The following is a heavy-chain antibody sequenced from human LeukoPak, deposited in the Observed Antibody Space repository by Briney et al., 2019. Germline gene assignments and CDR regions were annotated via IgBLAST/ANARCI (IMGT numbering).Heavy chain of an antibody. J-gene: IGHJ6*03. V-gene: IGHV3-21*01. CDR3: ARDDGILTGMNLYYDFYMDV. Sequence: GGSLRLSCAVSGFTFSSYSMNWVRQAPGKGLEWVSSISSSSSYVYYADSVKGRFTISRDNAKNSLYLHMNSLRAEDTAVYYCARDDGILTGMNLYYDFYMDVWVKGTTVTVSS. CDR1: GFTFSSYS. D-gene: IGHD3-9*01. CDR2: ISSSSSYV.